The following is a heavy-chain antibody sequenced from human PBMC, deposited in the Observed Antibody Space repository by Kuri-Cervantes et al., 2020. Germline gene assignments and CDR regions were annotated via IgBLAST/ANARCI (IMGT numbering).Heavy chain of an antibody. CDR2: FDPEDGET. CDR3: ARDDSSGFTRYYYYGMDV. Sequence: ASVKVSCKVSGYTLTELSMHWVRQAPGKGLEWMGGFDPEDGETIYAQKFQGRVTMTEDTSTDTAYMELRSLRSDDTAVYYCARDDSSGFTRYYYYGMDVWGQGTTVTVSS. CDR1: GYTLTELS. V-gene: IGHV1-24*01. D-gene: IGHD3-22*01. J-gene: IGHJ6*02.